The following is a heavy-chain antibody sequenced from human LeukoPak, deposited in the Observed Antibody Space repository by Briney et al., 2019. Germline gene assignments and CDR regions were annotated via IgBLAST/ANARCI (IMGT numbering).Heavy chain of an antibody. CDR2: IIPIFGTA. V-gene: IGHV1-69*13. CDR3: VRPSRFTGTSHYGMDV. D-gene: IGHD1/OR15-1a*01. J-gene: IGHJ6*02. Sequence: SVKVSCKASGGTFSSYAISWVRQAPGQGLEWMGGIIPIFGTANYAQKFQGRVTITADESTSTAYMELSSLRSEDTAVYYCVRPSRFTGTSHYGMDVWGQGTAVTVSS. CDR1: GGTFSSYA.